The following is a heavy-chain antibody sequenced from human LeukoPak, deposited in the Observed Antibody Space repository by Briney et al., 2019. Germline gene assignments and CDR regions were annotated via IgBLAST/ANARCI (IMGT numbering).Heavy chain of an antibody. CDR1: GYTFINYH. J-gene: IGHJ5*02. V-gene: IGHV1-2*02. CDR3: ARSPAAADWFDP. Sequence: ASVKVSCKASGYTFINYHVQWVRRAPGQGPEWMGWINPKSGDTKYAQKFQGRVTMTRDTSTSTVYMELSSLRSEDTAVYYCARSPAAADWFDPWGQGTLVTVSS. D-gene: IGHD6-13*01. CDR2: INPKSGDT.